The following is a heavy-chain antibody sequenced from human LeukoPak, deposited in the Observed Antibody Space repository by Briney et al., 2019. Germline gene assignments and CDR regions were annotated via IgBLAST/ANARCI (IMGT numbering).Heavy chain of an antibody. CDR3: ARRGYDSSGYSY. V-gene: IGHV3-21*01. Sequence: GGSLRLSCAASGFTFSSYSMNWARQAPGKGLEWVLCISSSSSYIYYADSVKGRFTISRDKAKKSLYVQMNSLRAEDTAVYCCARRGYDSSGYSYWGQGTLVTVSS. CDR1: GFTFSSYS. D-gene: IGHD3-22*01. J-gene: IGHJ4*02. CDR2: ISSSSSYI.